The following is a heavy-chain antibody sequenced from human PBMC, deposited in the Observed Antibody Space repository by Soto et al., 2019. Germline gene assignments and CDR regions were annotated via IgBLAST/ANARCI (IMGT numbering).Heavy chain of an antibody. Sequence: ASVKVSCKASGYTFTSYGISWVRQAPGQGLEWMGWISAYNGNTNYAQKLQGRVTMTTDTSTSTAYMELRSLRSDDTAVYYCATEGQVSASYLHSDRVPLYDYYYYYGMDVWGQETTDTVSS. CDR3: ATEGQVSASYLHSDRVPLYDYYYYYGMDV. D-gene: IGHD1-26*01. CDR2: ISAYNGNT. V-gene: IGHV1-18*01. CDR1: GYTFTSYG. J-gene: IGHJ6*02.